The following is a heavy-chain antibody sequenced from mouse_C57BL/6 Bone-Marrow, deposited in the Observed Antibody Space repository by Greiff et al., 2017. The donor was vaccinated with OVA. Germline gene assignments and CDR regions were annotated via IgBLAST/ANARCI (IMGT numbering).Heavy chain of an antibody. CDR3: ARPDDYDGVDY. V-gene: IGHV5-17*01. Sequence: EVKLEESGGGLVKPGGSLKLSCAASGFTFSDYGMHWVRQAPEKGLEWVAYISSGSSTIYYADTVKGRFTLSRDNANNTLFLQLTSLRSEDTAMYYCARPDDYDGVDYWGQGTSFTVSS. CDR2: ISSGSSTI. J-gene: IGHJ4*01. CDR1: GFTFSDYG. D-gene: IGHD2-4*01.